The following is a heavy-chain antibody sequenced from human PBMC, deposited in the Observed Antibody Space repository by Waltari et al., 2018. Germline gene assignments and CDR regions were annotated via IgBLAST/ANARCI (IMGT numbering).Heavy chain of an antibody. V-gene: IGHV3-30*02. CDR1: GFTFSSYG. CDR2: IRYDGSNK. Sequence: QVQLVESGGGVVQPGGSLRLSCAASGFTFSSYGMPWVRQAPRKGLGWVAFIRYDGSNKYYADSVKGRFTISRDNSKNTLYLQMNSLRAEDTAVYYCAKDQRRYSSGWGVEFDYWGQGTLVTVSS. D-gene: IGHD6-19*01. CDR3: AKDQRRYSSGWGVEFDY. J-gene: IGHJ4*02.